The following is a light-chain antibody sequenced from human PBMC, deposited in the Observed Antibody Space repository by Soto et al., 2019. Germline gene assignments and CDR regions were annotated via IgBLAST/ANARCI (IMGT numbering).Light chain of an antibody. CDR1: QGIGSF. CDR3: QQFNSYPPT. J-gene: IGKJ1*01. V-gene: IGKV1-9*01. CDR2: SAS. Sequence: DIQLTQSPSFLSDSVGDRVTITCRASQGIGSFLAWYQQKPGKAPRLLIYSASTLQSGVSFRFSGSGSGTEFTLTISSLQSEDFATYYCQQFNSYPPTFGQGTKVEIK.